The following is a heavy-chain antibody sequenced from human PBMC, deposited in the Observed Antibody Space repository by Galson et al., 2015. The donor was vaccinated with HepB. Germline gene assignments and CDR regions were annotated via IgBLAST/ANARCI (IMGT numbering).Heavy chain of an antibody. CDR1: GGSFSGGDYY. V-gene: IGHV4-30-4*01. CDR2: IYYSGST. J-gene: IGHJ4*02. Sequence: TLSLTCTVSGGSFSGGDYYWSWIRQPPGKGLEWIGYIYYSGSTYYNPSLKSRFTISVDPSKNQFSLKLNSVTAADTAVYYCARSLTTMTFFDYWGQGILVTVSS. D-gene: IGHD4-17*01. CDR3: ARSLTTMTFFDY.